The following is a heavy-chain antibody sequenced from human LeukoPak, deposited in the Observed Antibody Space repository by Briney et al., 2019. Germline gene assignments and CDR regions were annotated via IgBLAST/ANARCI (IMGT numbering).Heavy chain of an antibody. J-gene: IGHJ6*03. D-gene: IGHD6-19*01. V-gene: IGHV3-21*01. CDR1: GFTFSSYS. Sequence: GGSLRLSCAASGFTFSSYSMNWVRQAPGKGLEWVSSISSSSSYIYYADSVKGRFTISRDNAKNSLYLQMNSLRAEDTAVYYCARSIAVAGRDYYYYMDVWGKGTTVTVSS. CDR3: ARSIAVAGRDYYYYMDV. CDR2: ISSSSSYI.